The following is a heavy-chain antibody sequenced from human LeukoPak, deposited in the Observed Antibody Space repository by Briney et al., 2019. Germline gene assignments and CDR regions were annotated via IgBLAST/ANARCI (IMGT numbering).Heavy chain of an antibody. V-gene: IGHV3-30*18. CDR3: AKVLYDSSGYYIDAFDI. Sequence: GGSLRLSCAASGFTFSSFGMHWVRQAPGKGLEWVAVISYDGSNKYYADSVKGRFTISRDNSKNTLYLQMNSLRAEDTAVYYCAKVLYDSSGYYIDAFDIWGQGTMVTVSS. D-gene: IGHD3-22*01. CDR2: ISYDGSNK. CDR1: GFTFSSFG. J-gene: IGHJ3*02.